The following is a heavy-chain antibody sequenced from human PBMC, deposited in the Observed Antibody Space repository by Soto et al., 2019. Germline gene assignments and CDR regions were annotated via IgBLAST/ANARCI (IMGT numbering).Heavy chain of an antibody. CDR1: GYTFTSYA. CDR3: ASYSGSYQVGYYYYGMDV. Sequence: ASVKVSCKASGYTFTSYAMHWVRQAPGQRLEWMGWINAGNGNTKYSQKFQGRVTITRDTSASTAYLELSSLRSEDTAVYYCASYSGSYQVGYYYYGMDVWGQGTTVTVSS. CDR2: INAGNGNT. D-gene: IGHD1-26*01. V-gene: IGHV1-3*01. J-gene: IGHJ6*02.